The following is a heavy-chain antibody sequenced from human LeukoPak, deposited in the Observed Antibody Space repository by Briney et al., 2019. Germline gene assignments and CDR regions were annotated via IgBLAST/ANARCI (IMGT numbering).Heavy chain of an antibody. CDR3: SKIMTTVRYFWYGVDV. CDR2: ISGGGEKT. CDR1: GFAFSSFP. V-gene: IGHV3-23*01. Sequence: PGGSLRLSCAASGFAFSSFPMSWVRQALGKGLEWVSTISGGGEKTFYADSVKGRFTISRDNSKNMLYLQMNSLRAEDTAVYYCSKIMTTVRYFWYGVDVWGQGTTVTVSS. D-gene: IGHD4-17*01. J-gene: IGHJ6*02.